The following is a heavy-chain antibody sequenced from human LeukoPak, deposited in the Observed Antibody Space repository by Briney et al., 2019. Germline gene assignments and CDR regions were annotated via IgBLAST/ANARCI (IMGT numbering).Heavy chain of an antibody. V-gene: IGHV1-18*01. CDR1: GYTFTSYG. CDR3: ARIKGYCSGGSCYGDISYFDY. CDR2: ISAYNGNT. D-gene: IGHD2-15*01. Sequence: ASVKVSCKASGYTFTSYGISWVRQAPGQGLEWMGWISAYNGNTNYAQKLQGRVTMTTDKSTSTAYMELRSLRSDDTAVYYCARIKGYCSGGSCYGDISYFDYWGQGTLVTVSS. J-gene: IGHJ4*02.